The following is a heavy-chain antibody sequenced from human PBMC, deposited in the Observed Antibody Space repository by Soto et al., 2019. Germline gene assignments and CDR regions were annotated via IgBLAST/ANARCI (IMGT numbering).Heavy chain of an antibody. J-gene: IGHJ4*02. V-gene: IGHV3-21*01. D-gene: IGHD3-22*01. CDR2: ISSSSSYI. Sequence: EVQLVESGGGLVKPGGSLRLSCAASGFTFSSYSMKWVRQAPGKGLEWVSSISSSSSYIYYADSVKGRFTISRDSAKISLYLQMNSLRAEDTAVYYCARAPYYYDSRGYWAYWGQGTLVTVSS. CDR1: GFTFSSYS. CDR3: ARAPYYYDSRGYWAY.